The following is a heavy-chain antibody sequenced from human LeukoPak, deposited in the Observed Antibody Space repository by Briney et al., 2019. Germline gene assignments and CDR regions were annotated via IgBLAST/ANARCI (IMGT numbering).Heavy chain of an antibody. J-gene: IGHJ1*01. Sequence: SVKVSCKAPGGTFSNYAINWVRQAPGQGLDGMGGIIPMFATVNYAQKFQGRVTITTDESTNTAYIELRGLRSEDTAVYYCARSHDKSGYYDANFQHWGQGPLVTVSS. D-gene: IGHD3-22*01. CDR3: ARSHDKSGYYDANFQH. V-gene: IGHV1-69*05. CDR1: GGTFSNYA. CDR2: IIPMFATV.